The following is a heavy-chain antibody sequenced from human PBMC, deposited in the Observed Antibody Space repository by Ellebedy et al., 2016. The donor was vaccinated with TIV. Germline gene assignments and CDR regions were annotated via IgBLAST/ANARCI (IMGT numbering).Heavy chain of an antibody. CDR3: ARRGPLGPGIAVAGTYWYFDL. V-gene: IGHV5-51*01. CDR2: IYPGDSDT. Sequence: KVSCKGSGYSFTSYWIGWVRQMPGKGLEWMGIIYPGDSDTRYSPSFQGQVTISADKSISTAYLQWSSLKASDTAMYYCARRGPLGPGIAVAGTYWYFDLWGRGTLVTVSS. CDR1: GYSFTSYW. J-gene: IGHJ2*01. D-gene: IGHD6-19*01.